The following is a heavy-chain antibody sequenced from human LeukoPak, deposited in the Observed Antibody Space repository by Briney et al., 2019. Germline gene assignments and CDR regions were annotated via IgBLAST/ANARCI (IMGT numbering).Heavy chain of an antibody. J-gene: IGHJ6*02. CDR3: ARGAPDSSGYYWSYYYYYGMDV. D-gene: IGHD3-22*01. V-gene: IGHV3-7*01. CDR2: IKQDGSEK. Sequence: GGSLRLSCAASGFTFSNYWMNWVRQAPGKGLEWVANIKQDGSEKYYVDSVRGRFTISRDNAKNSLYLQMNSLRAEDTAVYYCARGAPDSSGYYWSYYYYYGMDVWGQGTTVTVSS. CDR1: GFTFSNYW.